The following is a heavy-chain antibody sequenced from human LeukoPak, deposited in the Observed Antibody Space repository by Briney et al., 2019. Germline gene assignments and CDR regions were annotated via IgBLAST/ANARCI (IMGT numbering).Heavy chain of an antibody. CDR2: ITSSSDSK. D-gene: IGHD1-26*01. CDR1: GFTFTTYS. CDR3: AREIMGGTFDY. V-gene: IGHV3-21*01. J-gene: IGHJ4*02. Sequence: GESLRLSCAASGFTFTTYSMNCVREAPREGLEWVSSITSSSDSKYYADSIKGRFTISRDNARNSLHLQMNSLRAEDTALYYCAREIMGGTFDYWGQGALVTVSS.